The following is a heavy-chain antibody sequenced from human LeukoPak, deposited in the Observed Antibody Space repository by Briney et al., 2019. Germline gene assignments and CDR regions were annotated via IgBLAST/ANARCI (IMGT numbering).Heavy chain of an antibody. J-gene: IGHJ5*02. CDR1: GYTFTGDF. D-gene: IGHD3-16*01. Sequence: ASVKDSCKASGYTFTGDFIHWVRQAPGQGLEWMGWINPNSGGTNYAQKFQGRVTITRDTSISTAYMELSRLRSDDTAVYYCAREGDYRGDWSDPWSQGSLLTVSA. V-gene: IGHV1-2*02. CDR3: AREGDYRGDWSDP. CDR2: INPNSGGT.